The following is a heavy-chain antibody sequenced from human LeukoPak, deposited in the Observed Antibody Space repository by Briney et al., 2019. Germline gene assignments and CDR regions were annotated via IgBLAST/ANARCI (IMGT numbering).Heavy chain of an antibody. D-gene: IGHD5-12*01. V-gene: IGHV1-2*02. CDR2: INPNSGGT. CDR1: GYTFTGYY. CDR3: ARVKSGYGNWFDP. J-gene: IGHJ5*02. Sequence: ASVKVSCKASGYTFTGYYMHWVRQAPGQGLEWMGWINPNSGGTNYAQKFQGRVTMTRDTSISTAYMELSRLRSDDTAVYYCARVKSGYGNWFDPWGQGTLVTVSS.